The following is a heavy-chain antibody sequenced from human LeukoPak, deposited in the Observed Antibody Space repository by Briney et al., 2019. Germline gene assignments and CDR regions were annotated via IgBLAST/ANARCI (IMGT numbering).Heavy chain of an antibody. V-gene: IGHV3-74*01. Sequence: PGGSLRLSCAASGFTFSSNWMHWVRQGPGKGLVWVSRINSDGSSTSYADSVKGRFTISRDNAKNTLYLQMNSLRAEDTAVYYCAKAFPGLLASADYWGQGTLVTVSS. CDR3: AKAFPGLLASADY. CDR2: INSDGSST. CDR1: GFTFSSNW. D-gene: IGHD2-15*01. J-gene: IGHJ4*02.